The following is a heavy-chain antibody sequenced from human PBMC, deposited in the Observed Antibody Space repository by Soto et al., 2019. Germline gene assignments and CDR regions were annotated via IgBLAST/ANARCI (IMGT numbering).Heavy chain of an antibody. CDR3: ARGGPSSKWLDP. V-gene: IGHV4-59*01. CDR1: GGYISSYY. J-gene: IGHJ5*02. CDR2: VYNSGST. Sequence: QVQLQESGPGLLKSSETLSLNCTVSGGYISSYYWSWIRQPPGKGLEWIGYVYNSGSTNYNPSLKSRVTISIDTSKNQFSLKLTSLTARDTAVYYCARGGPSSKWLDPWGQGTLVTVSS.